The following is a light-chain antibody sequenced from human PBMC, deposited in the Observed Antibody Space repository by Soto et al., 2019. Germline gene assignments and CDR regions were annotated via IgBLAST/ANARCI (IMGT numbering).Light chain of an antibody. CDR3: QRRSNWPPVT. Sequence: EIVLTQSPATLSLSPGERATLSCRASQSVSSYLAWYQQKPGQAPRLLIYDASNRATGIPARFSGSGSGTDFTLTISSLEPEAFAIYYCQRRSNWPPVTFGGGIKVEIK. CDR1: QSVSSY. V-gene: IGKV3-11*01. CDR2: DAS. J-gene: IGKJ4*01.